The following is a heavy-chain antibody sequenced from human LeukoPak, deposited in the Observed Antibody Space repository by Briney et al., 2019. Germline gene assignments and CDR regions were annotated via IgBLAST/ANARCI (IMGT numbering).Heavy chain of an antibody. V-gene: IGHV3-23*01. CDR3: AKNDYSDFTPSPFPV. J-gene: IGHJ4*02. D-gene: IGHD4-11*01. Sequence: GGPLRLSCEASGFTFSSYAMSWVRQAPVRRLEWGAIVTNNGGATYYADSVNGRFTISRDNSKNTLYLQMHSLRVDDTAVYYCAKNDYSDFTPSPFPVWGQGTLVTVSS. CDR2: VTNNGGAT. CDR1: GFTFSSYA.